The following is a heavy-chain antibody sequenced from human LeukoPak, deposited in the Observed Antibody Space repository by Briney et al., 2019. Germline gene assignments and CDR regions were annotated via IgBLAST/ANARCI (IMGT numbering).Heavy chain of an antibody. CDR3: AGPSSSGVGY. J-gene: IGHJ4*02. D-gene: IGHD3-10*01. Sequence: TGGSLRLSCAASGFTFSSYAMHWVRQAPGKGLVWVSRISSDGSSTSFADSVKGRFTISRDNFKNTLYVQMNSLRVEDTAVYYCAGPSSSGVGYWGQGTLVTVSS. CDR1: GFTFSSYA. V-gene: IGHV3-74*01. CDR2: ISSDGSST.